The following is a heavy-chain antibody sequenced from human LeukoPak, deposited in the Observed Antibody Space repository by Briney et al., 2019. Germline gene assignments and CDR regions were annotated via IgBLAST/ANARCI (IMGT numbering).Heavy chain of an antibody. D-gene: IGHD3-22*01. V-gene: IGHV3-48*01. CDR3: ASSSTYYYDSSGYYLLGY. CDR2: ISVSGNTV. J-gene: IGHJ4*02. Sequence: GGSLRLSCAASGFSFDSYSMNWVRQAPGKGLEWVSYISVSGNTVYYIDSVKGRFTISRDNSKNTLYLQMNSLRAEDTAVYYCASSSTYYYDSSGYYLLGYWGQGTLVTVSS. CDR1: GFSFDSYS.